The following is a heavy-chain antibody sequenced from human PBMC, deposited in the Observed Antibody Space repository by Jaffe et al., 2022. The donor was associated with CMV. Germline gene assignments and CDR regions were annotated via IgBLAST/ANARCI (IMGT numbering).Heavy chain of an antibody. CDR3: ARIRLGHDERQLDY. D-gene: IGHD1-1*01. CDR1: GFSLSTSGMC. Sequence: QVTLRESGPALVKPTQTLTLTCTFSGFSLSTSGMCVSWIRQPPGKALEWVALIDWDDDKYYSTSLKTRLTISKDTSKNQVVLTMTNMDPVDTATYYCARIRLGHDERQLDYWGQGTLVTVSS. CDR2: IDWDDDK. J-gene: IGHJ4*02. V-gene: IGHV2-70*01.